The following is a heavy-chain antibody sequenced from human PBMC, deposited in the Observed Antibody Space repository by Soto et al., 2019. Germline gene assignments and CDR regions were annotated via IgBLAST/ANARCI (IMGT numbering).Heavy chain of an antibody. CDR3: AVHSSSWYSILDV. V-gene: IGHV4-34*01. Sequence: QVQLQQWGAGLLKPSETLSLTCAVYGGAFSGYYWSWISQPPGKGLEWIGEINHSGSTNYNPSLKSRVTISVDTSKNQFSLKLSSVTAADTAVYYCAVHSSSWYSILDVWGKGTTVTVSS. CDR2: INHSGST. D-gene: IGHD6-13*01. J-gene: IGHJ6*04. CDR1: GGAFSGYY.